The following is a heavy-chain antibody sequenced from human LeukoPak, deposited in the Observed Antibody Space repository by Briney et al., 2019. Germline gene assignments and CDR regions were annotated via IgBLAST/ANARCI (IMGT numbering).Heavy chain of an antibody. CDR2: ISGTGSST. CDR3: ANLATVAPVDY. J-gene: IGHJ4*02. Sequence: GGSLRLSCAASGFTVSNFHMSWVRQTPGKGLGGVSGISGTGSSTYYADSVKGRFTISRDNSKNTLYLQMNSLRPEDTAIYYCANLATVAPVDYWGQGTLVTVSS. V-gene: IGHV3-23*01. D-gene: IGHD4-23*01. CDR1: GFTVSNFH.